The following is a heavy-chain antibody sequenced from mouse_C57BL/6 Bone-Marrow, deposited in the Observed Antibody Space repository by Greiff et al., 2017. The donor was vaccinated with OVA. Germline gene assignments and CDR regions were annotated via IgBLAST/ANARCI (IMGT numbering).Heavy chain of an antibody. J-gene: IGHJ1*03. CDR2: IDPETGGT. Sequence: QVQLQQSGAELVRPGASVTLSCKASGYTFTDYEMHWVKQTPVHGLEWIGAIDPETGGTAYNQKFKGKAILTADKSSSTAYMELRSLTSEDSAVDYCTRGLYDYVYFEVWGTGTTVTVSS. CDR3: TRGLYDYVYFEV. CDR1: GYTFTDYE. V-gene: IGHV1-15*01. D-gene: IGHD2-4*01.